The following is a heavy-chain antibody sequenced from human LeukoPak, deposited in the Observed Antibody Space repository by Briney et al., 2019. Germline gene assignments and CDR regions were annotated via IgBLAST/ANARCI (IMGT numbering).Heavy chain of an antibody. D-gene: IGHD4-11*01. Sequence: PSETLSLTCTVSGGSISNYYWSWVRQPPGKGLEWIGYIYYTGSTKDNPSLRSRVTISVDTSKNQFSLKLSSVTAADTAVYYCARHPTAPYYIDYWGQGTLVTVSS. CDR1: GGSISNYY. J-gene: IGHJ4*02. CDR2: IYYTGST. CDR3: ARHPTAPYYIDY. V-gene: IGHV4-59*08.